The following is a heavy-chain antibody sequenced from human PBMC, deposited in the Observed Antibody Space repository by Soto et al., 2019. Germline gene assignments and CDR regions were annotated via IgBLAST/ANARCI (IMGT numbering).Heavy chain of an antibody. CDR3: ARWHSSSGYYGMDV. J-gene: IGHJ6*02. V-gene: IGHV4-59*01. Sequence: SETLPLTCTVAGGSISSYYWSWIRQPPGKRLEWIGYIFYSGSTNYNPSLESRIIVSVDTSRNQFSLKMSSLTAADTAVYYCARWHSSSGYYGMDVWGQGTTVTVSS. CDR2: IFYSGST. D-gene: IGHD6-25*01. CDR1: GGSISSYY.